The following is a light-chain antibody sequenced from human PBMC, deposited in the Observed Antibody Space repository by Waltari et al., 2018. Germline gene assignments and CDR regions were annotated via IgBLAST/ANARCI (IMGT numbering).Light chain of an antibody. J-gene: IGLJ2*01. CDR1: RGHRNYA. Sequence: QLALAQSPSASASLGASVKPTCTLSRGHRNYANAWHKQQPDKGPRYLMMVNSDGSHSKGGGIPDRFSGSSSGAERYLTISSLQSDDEADYYCQTWGTGFQVFGGGTKLTVL. CDR2: VNSDGSH. CDR3: QTWGTGFQV. V-gene: IGLV4-69*01.